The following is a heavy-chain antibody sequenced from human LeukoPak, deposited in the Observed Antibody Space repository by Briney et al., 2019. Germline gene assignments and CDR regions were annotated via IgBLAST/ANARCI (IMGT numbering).Heavy chain of an antibody. D-gene: IGHD6-19*01. CDR3: ATTQWLVDAFDI. CDR2: ISGSGGST. V-gene: IGHV3-23*01. J-gene: IGHJ3*02. Sequence: PAGSLRLSCAASGFTFSSYAMSWVRQAPGKGLEWVSAISGSGGSTYYADSVKGRFTISRDNSKNTLYLQMNSLRAEDTAVYYCATTQWLVDAFDIWGQGTMVTVSS. CDR1: GFTFSSYA.